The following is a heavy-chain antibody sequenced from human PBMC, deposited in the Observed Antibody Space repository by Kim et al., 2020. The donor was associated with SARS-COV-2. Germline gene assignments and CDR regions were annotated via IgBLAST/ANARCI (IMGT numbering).Heavy chain of an antibody. V-gene: IGHV4-34*01. CDR3: ASRAAAGHNWLAP. D-gene: IGHD6-13*01. J-gene: IGHJ5*02. CDR2: INHSGST. Sequence: SETLSLTCAVYGGSFSGYYWSWIRQPPGKGLEWIGEINHSGSTNYNPSLKSRGTISVDTSKNQFSLKLTSVTAADTAVYYCASRAAAGHNWLAPWGPGTLVTVSS. CDR1: GGSFSGYY.